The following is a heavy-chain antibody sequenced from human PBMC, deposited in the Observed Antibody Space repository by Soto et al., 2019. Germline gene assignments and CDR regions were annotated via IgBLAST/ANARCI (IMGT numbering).Heavy chain of an antibody. CDR2: ISAYSGGT. Sequence: ASVKVSCKASGYTFTSYGISWVRQAPGQGLEWMGWISAYSGGTNYAQRFQGWVTMTRDTSISTAYMELSRLRSDDTAVYYCARGAGSWYRPYYYYGMDVWGQGTTVTVSS. V-gene: IGHV1-2*04. CDR1: GYTFTSYG. J-gene: IGHJ6*02. CDR3: ARGAGSWYRPYYYYGMDV. D-gene: IGHD6-13*01.